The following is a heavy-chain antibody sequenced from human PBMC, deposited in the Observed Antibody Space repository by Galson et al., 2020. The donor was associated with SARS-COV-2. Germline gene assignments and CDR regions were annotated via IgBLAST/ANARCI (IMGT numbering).Heavy chain of an antibody. CDR2: FDPEDGET. Sequence: ASVKVSCKVSGDTLTELSMHWVRQAPGKGLEWMGGFDPEDGETIYAQKFQGRVTMTEDTSTDTAYMELSSLRSEDTAVYYCATGPPVRPGRNTIFGVVISFWFDPWGQGTLVTVSS. D-gene: IGHD3-3*01. CDR3: ATGPPVRPGRNTIFGVVISFWFDP. V-gene: IGHV1-24*01. CDR1: GDTLTELS. J-gene: IGHJ5*02.